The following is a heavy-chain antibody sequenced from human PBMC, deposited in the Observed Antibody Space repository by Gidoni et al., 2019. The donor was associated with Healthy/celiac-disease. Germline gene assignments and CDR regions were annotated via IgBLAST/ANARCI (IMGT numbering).Heavy chain of an antibody. Sequence: QVQLQESGPGLVKPSQTLSLTCTVSGGSISSGSYYWSWIRQPAGKGLEWIGRIYTSGSTNYNPSLKSRVTISVDTSKNQFSLKLSSVTAADTAVYYCARDYYDSSGYYEGWGQGTLVTVSS. CDR2: IYTSGST. V-gene: IGHV4-61*02. J-gene: IGHJ4*02. D-gene: IGHD3-22*01. CDR3: ARDYYDSSGYYEG. CDR1: GGSISSGSYY.